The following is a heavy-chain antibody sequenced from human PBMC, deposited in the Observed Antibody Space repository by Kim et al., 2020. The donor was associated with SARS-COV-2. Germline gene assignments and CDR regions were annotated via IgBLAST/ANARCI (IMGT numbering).Heavy chain of an antibody. J-gene: IGHJ6*02. D-gene: IGHD3-10*01. CDR2: IYPGDSDT. CDR3: ARAFDGSGSYLADYYYYYGMXV. V-gene: IGHV5-51*01. CDR1: GYSFTSYW. Sequence: GESLKISCKGSGYSFTSYWIGWVRQMPGKGLEWMGIIYPGDSDTRYSPSFQGQVTISADKSISTAYLQWSSLEASDTAMYYCARAFDGSGSYLADYYYYYGMXVXGXGPTVTVSS.